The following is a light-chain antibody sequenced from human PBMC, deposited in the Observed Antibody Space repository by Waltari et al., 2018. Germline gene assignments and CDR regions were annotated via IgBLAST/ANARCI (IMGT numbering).Light chain of an antibody. CDR2: AAY. J-gene: IGKJ1*01. Sequence: AIRMTQSPSSLSASTGDRVTITCRANQSVSGYLAWYQQKPGKAPKLLIYAAYTLQSGVPSMFSGSGSGTDFTLTISCLQSEDFATYYCQQYYSYPRTFGQGTKVEIK. CDR3: QQYYSYPRT. V-gene: IGKV1-8*01. CDR1: QSVSGY.